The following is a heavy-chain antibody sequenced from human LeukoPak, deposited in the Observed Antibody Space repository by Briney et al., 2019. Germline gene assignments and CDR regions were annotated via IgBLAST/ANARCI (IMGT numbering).Heavy chain of an antibody. CDR1: GFTFSSYA. J-gene: IGHJ4*02. D-gene: IGHD1-26*01. V-gene: IGHV3-64*01. CDR2: ISSNGDNA. CDR3: ARESSGSPDY. Sequence: PGGSLRLSCAASGFTFSSYAMHWVRQAPGKGLEYVSAISSNGDNAFYENSVKDRFTISRDNSKNTLYLQMGSLRVEDMAVYYCARESSGSPDYWGQGTLVTVSS.